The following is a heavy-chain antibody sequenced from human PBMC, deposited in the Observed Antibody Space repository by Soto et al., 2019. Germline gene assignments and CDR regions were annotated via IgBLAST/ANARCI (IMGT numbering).Heavy chain of an antibody. V-gene: IGHV3-23*01. D-gene: IGHD2-15*01. CDR3: AKDTGRGGGSFFDY. J-gene: IGHJ4*02. CDR2: ISGSGADT. Sequence: GGSLRLSCAPSGFIFSNYAMSWVRQARGKGLEWVSAISGSGADTYDTESVKGRFTISRDNFKNTLYLQMNSLRAEDTAVYYCAKDTGRGGGSFFDYWGQGTLVTVSS. CDR1: GFIFSNYA.